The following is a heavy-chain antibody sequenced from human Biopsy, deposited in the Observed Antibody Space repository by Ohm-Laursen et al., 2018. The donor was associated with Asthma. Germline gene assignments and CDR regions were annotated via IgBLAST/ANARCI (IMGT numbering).Heavy chain of an antibody. CDR1: GYTLISFA. CDR3: ARTYYDFLTGQVKDVFGV. J-gene: IGHJ3*01. V-gene: IGHV1-3*04. D-gene: IGHD3-9*01. Sequence: SVKVSCKASGYTLISFAIHWVPQAPGQRLEWMVWVNTGNGDTKNSQKFQGRVTITRNTSASTAYMELRRLRSEDTATYYCARTYYDFLTGQVKDVFGVWGQGTMVTVSS. CDR2: VNTGNGDT.